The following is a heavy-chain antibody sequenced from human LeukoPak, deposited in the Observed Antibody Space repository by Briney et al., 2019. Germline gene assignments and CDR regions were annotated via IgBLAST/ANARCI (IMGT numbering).Heavy chain of an antibody. D-gene: IGHD3-22*01. CDR1: GGSISSYY. CDR2: IYTSGST. Sequence: SETLSLTCTVSGGSISSYYWSWIRQPAGKGLEWIGRIYTSGSTNYNPSLKSRVTMSVDTSKNQFSLKLSSVTAADTAVYYCARDRYSYDSSGYYIFDYWGQGTLVTVSS. J-gene: IGHJ4*02. CDR3: ARDRYSYDSSGYYIFDY. V-gene: IGHV4-4*07.